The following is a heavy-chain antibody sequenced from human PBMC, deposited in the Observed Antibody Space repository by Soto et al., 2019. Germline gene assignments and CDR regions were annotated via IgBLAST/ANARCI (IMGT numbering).Heavy chain of an antibody. Sequence: GGSLRLSCAASGFTFSSYAMSWVRQAPGKGLEWVSAISGSGGSTYYADSVKGRFTISRDNSKNTLYLQMNSLRAEDTAVYYCAKGRTNYDYGDYVGAFDIWGQGTMVTVSS. CDR3: AKGRTNYDYGDYVGAFDI. J-gene: IGHJ3*02. D-gene: IGHD4-17*01. V-gene: IGHV3-23*01. CDR1: GFTFSSYA. CDR2: ISGSGGST.